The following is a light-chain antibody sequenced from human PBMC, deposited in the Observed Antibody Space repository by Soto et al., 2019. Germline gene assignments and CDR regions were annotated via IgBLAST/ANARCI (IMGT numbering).Light chain of an antibody. Sequence: QSALTQPASVSGSPGQSITISCTGTSSDVGSYNLVSWYQHHPGKAPKLMIYEGSKRPSGVSNRFSASKSGNTASLTISGLQAEDEADYYCCSYAGSSNLVVFGGGTKLTVL. CDR3: CSYAGSSNLVV. CDR2: EGS. V-gene: IGLV2-23*01. CDR1: SSDVGSYNL. J-gene: IGLJ2*01.